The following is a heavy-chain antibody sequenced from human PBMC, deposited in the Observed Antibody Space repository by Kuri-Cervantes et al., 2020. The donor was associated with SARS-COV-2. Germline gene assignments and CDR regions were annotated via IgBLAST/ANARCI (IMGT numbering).Heavy chain of an antibody. Sequence: SETLSLTCTVSGGSICSYYWSWIRQPPGKGLEWIGYIYYSGSTNYNPSLKSRVTISVDTSKNQFSLKLSSVTAADTAVYYCARWVQEQPFDLWGRGTLVTVSS. D-gene: IGHD1/OR15-1a*01. CDR2: IYYSGST. V-gene: IGHV4-59*08. CDR3: ARWVQEQPFDL. J-gene: IGHJ2*01. CDR1: GGSICSYY.